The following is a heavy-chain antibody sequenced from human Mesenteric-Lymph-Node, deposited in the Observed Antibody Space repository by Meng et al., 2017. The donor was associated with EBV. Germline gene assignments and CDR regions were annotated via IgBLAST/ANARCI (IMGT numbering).Heavy chain of an antibody. Sequence: QVQLQQWGAGLLKPSEPLSLTCAVYGEAFSDYYWTWIRQTPGKGLEWIGEVHRSGSTNYNPSLKSRVIISIDTSKNQFSLKLTSVTAADTAVYYCVRALYSNSYYGSLSYWGLGTLVTVSS. CDR2: VHRSGST. V-gene: IGHV4-34*02. D-gene: IGHD3-10*01. CDR3: VRALYSNSYYGSLSY. CDR1: GEAFSDYY. J-gene: IGHJ4*02.